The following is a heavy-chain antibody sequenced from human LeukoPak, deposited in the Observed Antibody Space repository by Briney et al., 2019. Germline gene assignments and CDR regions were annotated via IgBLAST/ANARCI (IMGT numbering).Heavy chain of an antibody. D-gene: IGHD1-14*01. V-gene: IGHV4-31*03. Sequence: SETLSLTCSVSGGSTRRRNFYWTWIRQHPGEGLEWIGYIDYTGSTKYNPSLKSRVTISFDTSKNQFSLNLTSVTAADTAVYYCARDSSPAVSPHFDNWGQGTLVTVSS. J-gene: IGHJ4*02. CDR2: IDYTGST. CDR3: ARDSSPAVSPHFDN. CDR1: GGSTRRRNFY.